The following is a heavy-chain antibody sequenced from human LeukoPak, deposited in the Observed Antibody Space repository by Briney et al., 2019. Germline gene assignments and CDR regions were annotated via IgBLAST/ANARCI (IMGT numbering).Heavy chain of an antibody. CDR1: GYTFTGYY. V-gene: IGHV1-2*06. CDR3: ASLGRYCSGGSCYLYFDY. D-gene: IGHD2-15*01. Sequence: ASVKVSCKASGYTFTGYYMHWVRQAPGQGLEWMGRINPNSGGTNYAQKFQGRVTMTRDTSISTAYMDLSRLRSDDTAVYYCASLGRYCSGGSCYLYFDYWGQGTLVTVSS. J-gene: IGHJ4*02. CDR2: INPNSGGT.